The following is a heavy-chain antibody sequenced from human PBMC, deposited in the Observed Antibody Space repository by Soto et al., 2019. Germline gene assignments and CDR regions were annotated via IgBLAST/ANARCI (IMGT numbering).Heavy chain of an antibody. CDR3: ARVGRYYDSSVYEFKVVYYYGMDV. CDR2: ISAYNGNT. Sequence: QVQLVQSGAEVKKPGAAVKVSCKASGYTFTSYGISWVRQAPGQGLEWMGWISAYNGNTNYAQKLQGRVTMTTDTSTSTAYMELRSMRYDDTAVDYCARVGRYYDSSVYEFKVVYYYGMDVWGQGTTVTVSS. D-gene: IGHD3-22*01. CDR1: GYTFTSYG. J-gene: IGHJ6*02. V-gene: IGHV1-18*01.